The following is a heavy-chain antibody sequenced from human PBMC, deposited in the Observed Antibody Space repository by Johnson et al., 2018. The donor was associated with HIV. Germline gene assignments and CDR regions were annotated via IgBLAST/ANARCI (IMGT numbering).Heavy chain of an antibody. CDR2: IYSGGST. D-gene: IGHD6-19*01. J-gene: IGHJ3*02. V-gene: IGHV3-53*01. CDR3: AKSAKQWQDAFDI. CDR1: GFTVSSNY. Sequence: VQLVESGGGLIQPGGSLRLSCAASGFTVSSNYMSWVRQAPGKGLEWVSVIYSGGSTYYADSVKGRFTISRDNSKNTLYLQMNSLRAEDTAVYYCAKSAKQWQDAFDIWGQGTMVTVSS.